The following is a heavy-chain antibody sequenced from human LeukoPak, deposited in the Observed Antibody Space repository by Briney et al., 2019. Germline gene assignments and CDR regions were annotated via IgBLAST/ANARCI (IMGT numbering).Heavy chain of an antibody. D-gene: IGHD3-10*01. CDR3: ARGGGLRITMVLFQH. J-gene: IGHJ1*01. CDR1: GGSISSSSYY. CDR2: IYYSGST. V-gene: IGHV4-39*07. Sequence: PSETLSLTCTVSGGSISSSSYYWGWIRQPPGKGLEWIGSIYYSGSTYYNPSLKSRVTISVDTSKNQFSLKLSSVTAADTAVYYCARGGGLRITMVLFQHWGHGTLVAVSS.